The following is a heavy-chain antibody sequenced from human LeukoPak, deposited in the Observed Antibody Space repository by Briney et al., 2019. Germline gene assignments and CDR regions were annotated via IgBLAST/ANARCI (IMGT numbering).Heavy chain of an antibody. V-gene: IGHV4-34*01. Sequence: SETLSLTCAVYGGSFSGYYWSWIRQPPGKGLEWIGEINHSGSTNYNPSLKSRVTISVDTSKNQFSLKPSSVTAADTAVYYCARGRRTTGSYTSYFDYWGQGTLVTVSS. D-gene: IGHD3-10*01. CDR1: GGSFSGYY. CDR3: ARGRRTTGSYTSYFDY. CDR2: INHSGST. J-gene: IGHJ4*02.